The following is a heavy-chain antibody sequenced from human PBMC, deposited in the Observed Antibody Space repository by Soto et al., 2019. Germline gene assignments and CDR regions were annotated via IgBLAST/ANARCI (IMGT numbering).Heavy chain of an antibody. CDR1: GYTFSNYD. CDR2: VNPNNGDT. J-gene: IGHJ4*02. CDR3: AKVSRKGSAIDFDY. D-gene: IGHD3-10*01. V-gene: IGHV1-8*01. Sequence: QVQLVQSGAELKKPGASVKVSCKASGYTFSNYDMNWVRQATGQGPEWIGWVNPNNGDTGYAQKFQGRVILTTDFSTTTTYMELTSLRSEDTAVYYCAKVSRKGSAIDFDYWGQGTLITVSS.